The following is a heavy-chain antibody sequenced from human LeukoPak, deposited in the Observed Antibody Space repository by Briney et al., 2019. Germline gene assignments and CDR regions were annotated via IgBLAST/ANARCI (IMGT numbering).Heavy chain of an antibody. CDR2: IQYSGST. D-gene: IGHD3-22*01. J-gene: IGHJ4*02. CDR3: ARYYDRSGYWSTPHFDY. V-gene: IGHV4-61*01. CDR1: GDSVSGISFY. Sequence: SETLPLTCTVSGDSVSGISFYWSWIRQPPGKGLQYIGYIQYSGSTNYNPSLKSRVTISVDTSKNQFSLKLSSVTAADTAVYYCARYYDRSGYWSTPHFDYWGQGTLVTASS.